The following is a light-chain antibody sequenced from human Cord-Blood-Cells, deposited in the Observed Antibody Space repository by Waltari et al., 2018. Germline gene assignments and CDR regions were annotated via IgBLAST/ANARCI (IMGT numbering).Light chain of an antibody. V-gene: IGKV1-39*01. Sequence: DIQMTQSPSSLSASVGDRVTITCRASQSISSYLNWYQQKPGKDPKLLIYAASSLQSGVPSRFSGSVSGTDFTLTISSLQPEDFATYYCQQSYSTPLTFGGGTKVEIK. CDR2: AAS. CDR3: QQSYSTPLT. J-gene: IGKJ4*01. CDR1: QSISSY.